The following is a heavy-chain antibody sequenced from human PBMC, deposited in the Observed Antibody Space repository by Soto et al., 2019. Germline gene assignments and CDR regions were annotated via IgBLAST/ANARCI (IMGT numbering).Heavy chain of an antibody. Sequence: SETLSLTCTVTGDSINSRSYYWGWIRQPPGKGLEWIGSIYYSGRTYNNPSLRSRVSMSIDTSKDQFSLKLKSVTAADTALYFCARQRTSVVTQAYFDVRGTGSLVTVSS. CDR1: GDSINSRSYY. V-gene: IGHV4-39*01. CDR2: IYYSGRT. CDR3: ARQRTSVVTQAYFDV. D-gene: IGHD2-21*02. J-gene: IGHJ4*02.